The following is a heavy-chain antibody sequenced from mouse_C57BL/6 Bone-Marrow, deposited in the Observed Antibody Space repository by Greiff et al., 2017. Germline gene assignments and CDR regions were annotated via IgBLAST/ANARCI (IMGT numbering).Heavy chain of an antibody. D-gene: IGHD1-1*01. J-gene: IGHJ1*03. CDR2: IYPGDGDT. CDR1: GYAFSSYW. Sequence: QVQLQQSGAELVKPGASVKISCKASGYAFSSYWMNWVKQRPGQGLEWIGQIYPGDGDTNYNGKFKGKATLTADKSSSTAYMQLSSLTSEDSAVYFCARGDYGSSQGYFDVWGTGTTVTVSS. V-gene: IGHV1-80*01. CDR3: ARGDYGSSQGYFDV.